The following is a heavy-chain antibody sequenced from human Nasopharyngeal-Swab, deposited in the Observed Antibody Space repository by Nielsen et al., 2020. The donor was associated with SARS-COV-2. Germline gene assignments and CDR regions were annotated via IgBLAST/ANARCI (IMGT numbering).Heavy chain of an antibody. J-gene: IGHJ4*02. CDR3: ALWSQNHFDY. CDR2: ISSSGNT. D-gene: IGHD2-8*02. V-gene: IGHV3-23*01. Sequence: GESLKISCGVSAFTLVYYSMNWVRQAPGKGPEWVATISSSGNTHYSDSAKGRFSISTDKSKIAFYLQMTSLGAEDTALYYCALWSQNHFDYWGRGTQVTVSS. CDR1: AFTLVYYS.